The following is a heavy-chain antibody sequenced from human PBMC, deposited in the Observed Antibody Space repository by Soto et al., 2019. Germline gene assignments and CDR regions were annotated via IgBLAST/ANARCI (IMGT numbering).Heavy chain of an antibody. CDR2: IYYSGST. Sequence: QVQLQESGPGLVKPSETLSLTCTVSGCSISSYYWSWIRQPPGKGLEWMGYIYYSGSTNYNPSLRSRVTISVDTSKNQFSLKLSSVTAADTAVYYCARRATAIHGFVDWFDPWGQGTLVTVS. CDR1: GCSISSYY. V-gene: IGHV4-59*01. D-gene: IGHD2-2*02. CDR3: ARRATAIHGFVDWFDP. J-gene: IGHJ5*02.